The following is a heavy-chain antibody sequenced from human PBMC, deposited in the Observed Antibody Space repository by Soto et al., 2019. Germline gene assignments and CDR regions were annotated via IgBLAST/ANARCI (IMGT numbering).Heavy chain of an antibody. CDR2: IFYSGSTTY. CDR3: ARLVYDTRLNYMYFDF. Sequence: SETLSLTCTVSGGSISGHYWIWIRQPPGEGMEWIGYIFYSGSTTYNNNPSLKSRVAISVDTSKNQFSLKLTSVTAADTAIYFCARLVYDTRLNYMYFDFWGQGALVTVSS. D-gene: IGHD3-10*01. CDR1: GGSISGHY. J-gene: IGHJ4*02. V-gene: IGHV4-59*11.